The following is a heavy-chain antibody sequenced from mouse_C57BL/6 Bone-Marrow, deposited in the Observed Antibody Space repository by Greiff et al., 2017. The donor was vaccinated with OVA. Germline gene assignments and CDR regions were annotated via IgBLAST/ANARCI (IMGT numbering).Heavy chain of an antibody. CDR3: ARGYYGSSYIDY. J-gene: IGHJ2*01. CDR2: INPNNGGT. V-gene: IGHV1-26*01. Sequence: EVQLQQSGPELVKPGASVKISCKASGYTFTDYYMNWVKQSHGKSLEWIGDINPNNGGTSYNQKFKGKVTLTVDKSSSTAYMELRSLTSEDSAVYYCARGYYGSSYIDYWGQGTTLTVSS. CDR1: GYTFTDYY. D-gene: IGHD1-1*01.